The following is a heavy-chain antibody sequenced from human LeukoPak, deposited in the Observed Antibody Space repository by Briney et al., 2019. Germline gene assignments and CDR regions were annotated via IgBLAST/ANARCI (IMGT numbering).Heavy chain of an antibody. CDR1: GGSISSGGYY. CDR2: IYYSGST. Sequence: SETLSLTCTVSGGSISSGGYYWSWIRQPPGKGLEWVGYIYYSGSTNYNPSLKSRVTISVDTSKNQFSLKLSSVTAADTAVYYCARVIRSRDAFDIWGQGTMVTVSS. CDR3: ARVIRSRDAFDI. V-gene: IGHV4-61*08. J-gene: IGHJ3*02. D-gene: IGHD1-26*01.